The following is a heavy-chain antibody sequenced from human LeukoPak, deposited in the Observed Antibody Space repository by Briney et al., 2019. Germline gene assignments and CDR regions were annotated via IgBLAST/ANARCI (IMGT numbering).Heavy chain of an antibody. Sequence: SETLSLTCTVSGGSMSNYYWNWIRQPAGRGLEWIGRIYGSGNPTYNPSLKSRVTLSRDTSNNQFSLRLTSVTAADSAVYYCARGFPTLLWSGDLLSPEYNYFMDVWGKGTTVTVSS. J-gene: IGHJ6*03. CDR2: IYGSGNP. CDR1: GGSMSNYY. D-gene: IGHD3-10*01. V-gene: IGHV4-4*07. CDR3: ARGFPTLLWSGDLLSPEYNYFMDV.